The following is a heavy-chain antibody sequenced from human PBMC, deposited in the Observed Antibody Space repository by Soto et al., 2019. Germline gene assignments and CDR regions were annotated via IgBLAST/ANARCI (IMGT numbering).Heavy chain of an antibody. CDR1: GGTFSSYA. V-gene: IGHV1-69*04. J-gene: IGHJ5*02. CDR2: IIPILGIA. Sequence: SVKVSFNASGGTFSSYAISGVRQAPGQGLEWMGRIIPILGIANYAQKFQGRVTITADKSTSTAYMELSSLRSEDTAVYYCARGRVGFDPWGQGTLVTVSS. CDR3: ARGRVGFDP.